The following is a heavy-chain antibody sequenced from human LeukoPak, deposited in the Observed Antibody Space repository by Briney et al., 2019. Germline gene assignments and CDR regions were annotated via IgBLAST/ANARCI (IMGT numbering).Heavy chain of an antibody. J-gene: IGHJ4*02. CDR1: GGSFSGYY. D-gene: IGHD2-2*01. CDR2: INHSGST. Sequence: SETLSLTCAVYGGSFSGYYWSWIRRPPGKGLEWIGEINHSGSTNYNPSLKSRVTISVDTSKNQFSLKLSSVTAADTAVYYCARGVGRLRYCSSTSCSHDYWGQGTLVTVSS. V-gene: IGHV4-34*01. CDR3: ARGVGRLRYCSSTSCSHDY.